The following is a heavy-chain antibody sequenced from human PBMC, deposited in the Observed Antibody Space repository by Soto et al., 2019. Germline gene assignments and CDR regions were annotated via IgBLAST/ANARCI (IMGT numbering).Heavy chain of an antibody. D-gene: IGHD3-9*01. CDR2: IDGNGVHK. CDR3: AKDFEFFAN. V-gene: IGHV3-23*01. J-gene: IGHJ4*02. CDR1: GFTFGSHS. Sequence: EVQLLESGGGLVQPGGSVRLSCAGSGFTFGSHSMTWVRQAPGKGLEWVSAIDGNGVHKYYTAAVKGRFAISRDNSQNTLYLRMDSLGPEDTAVYFCAKDFEFFANWGQGTLVTVSS.